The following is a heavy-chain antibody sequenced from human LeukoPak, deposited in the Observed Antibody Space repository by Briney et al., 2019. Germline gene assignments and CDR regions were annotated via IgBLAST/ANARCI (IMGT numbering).Heavy chain of an antibody. D-gene: IGHD2-15*01. J-gene: IGHJ4*02. CDR3: ARDLLVVASMGSDS. V-gene: IGHV1-2*02. CDR2: INPASGGT. Sequence: GASVTVSCAASGYTFTRYYLHWVRQAPGQGLEWMGWINPASGGTNYAQTFKGRVTITRDRSISTAYMELSGLRSDDTAVYYCARDLLVVASMGSDSWGQGTLVTVSS. CDR1: GYTFTRYY.